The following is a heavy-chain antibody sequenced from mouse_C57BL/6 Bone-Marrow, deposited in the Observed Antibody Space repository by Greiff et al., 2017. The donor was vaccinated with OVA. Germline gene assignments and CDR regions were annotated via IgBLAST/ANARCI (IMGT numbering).Heavy chain of an antibody. CDR2: INPYNGGT. CDR1: GYTFTDYY. V-gene: IGHV1-19*01. J-gene: IGHJ2*01. D-gene: IGHD2-3*01. Sequence: VQLKESGPVLVKPGASVKMSCKASGYTFTDYYMNWVKQSHGKSLEWIGVINPYNGGTSYNQKFKGKATLTVDKSSRTAYIELNSLTSEDSAVYYCARESYDGYHWGQGTTLTVSS. CDR3: ARESYDGYH.